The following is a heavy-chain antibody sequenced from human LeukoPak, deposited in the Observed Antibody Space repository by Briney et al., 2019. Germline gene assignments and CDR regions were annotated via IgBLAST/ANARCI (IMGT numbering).Heavy chain of an antibody. CDR3: ARDAGNSGYGCDL. Sequence: GGSLRLSCAASGFTFSSYAMSWVRQAPGKGLEWVSHIRSTGDTFYADSVKGRFTISRDNARNSLYLQMNSLRAEDTAMYYCARDAGNSGYGCDLWGQGTLVTVSS. J-gene: IGHJ5*02. CDR2: IRSTGDT. CDR1: GFTFSSYA. D-gene: IGHD5-12*01. V-gene: IGHV3-48*01.